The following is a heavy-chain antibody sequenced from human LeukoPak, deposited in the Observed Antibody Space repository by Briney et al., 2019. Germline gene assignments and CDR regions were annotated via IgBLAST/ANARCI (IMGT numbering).Heavy chain of an antibody. J-gene: IGHJ3*02. CDR3: ARDRGYYTPHAFDI. V-gene: IGHV1-69*05. CDR1: GDTFNSYG. Sequence: GSSVKVSCKTSGDTFNSYGISWVRQAPGQGLEWMGGIIPISGAPEYAQKFQGRVTITRNTSISTAYMELSSLRVEDTAVYYCARDRGYYTPHAFDIWGQGTMVTVSS. D-gene: IGHD3-3*01. CDR2: IIPISGAP.